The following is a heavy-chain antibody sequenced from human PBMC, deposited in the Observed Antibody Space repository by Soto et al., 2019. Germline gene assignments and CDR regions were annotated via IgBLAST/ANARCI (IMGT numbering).Heavy chain of an antibody. J-gene: IGHJ4*02. D-gene: IGHD6-6*01. CDR2: ISAYNGNT. CDR1: GYTFTSYG. CDR3: ARVSPYSSSSPHIDY. V-gene: IGHV1-18*04. Sequence: QVQLVQSGAEVKKPGASVKVSCKASGYTFTSYGISWVRQAPGQGLEWMGWISAYNGNTNYAQKLQGRVTMTTDTSTSTAYRELRSLRSDDTAVYYCARVSPYSSSSPHIDYWGQGTLVTVSS.